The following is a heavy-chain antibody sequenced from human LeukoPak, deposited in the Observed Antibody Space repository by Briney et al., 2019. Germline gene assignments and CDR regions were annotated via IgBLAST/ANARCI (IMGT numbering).Heavy chain of an antibody. Sequence: PGRSLRLSCAASGFTFSSYGMHWVRQAPGKGLEWVAVIWYDGNNKYYADSVKGRFTISRDNSKNTLYLQMNSLRAEDTAVYYCAGDSTSDAFDIWGQGTMVTVSS. D-gene: IGHD2-2*01. CDR1: GFTFSSYG. V-gene: IGHV3-33*01. CDR3: AGDSTSDAFDI. J-gene: IGHJ3*02. CDR2: IWYDGNNK.